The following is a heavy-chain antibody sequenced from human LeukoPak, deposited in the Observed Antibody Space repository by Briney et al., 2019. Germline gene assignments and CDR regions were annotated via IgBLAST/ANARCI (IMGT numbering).Heavy chain of an antibody. CDR1: GFTFSSYW. D-gene: IGHD2-21*01. V-gene: IGHV3-7*01. J-gene: IGHJ4*02. CDR3: ARSLWPEDY. CDR2: INQDGNSQ. Sequence: GGSLRLSCAASGFTFSSYWASWARQAPGKGLEWVANINQDGNSQNYVDSVRGRFTISKDNAKNSVYLQMNSLRAEDTAVYYCARSLWPEDYWGQGTLVTVSS.